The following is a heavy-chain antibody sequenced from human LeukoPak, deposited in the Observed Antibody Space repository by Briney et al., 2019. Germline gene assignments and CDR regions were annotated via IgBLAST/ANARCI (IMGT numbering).Heavy chain of an antibody. D-gene: IGHD4-17*01. CDR1: GFTFSSFA. CDR2: ISHDGTSK. CDR3: AGGATAVTPGYFDY. V-gene: IGHV3-30*04. Sequence: GRSLRLSCAASGFTFSSFAMHWVRQAPGKGLEWVALISHDGTSKYYADSVRGRFTISRDNSKNTLYLQMNSLRAEDTAVYYCAGGATAVTPGYFDYWGQGTLVTVSS. J-gene: IGHJ4*02.